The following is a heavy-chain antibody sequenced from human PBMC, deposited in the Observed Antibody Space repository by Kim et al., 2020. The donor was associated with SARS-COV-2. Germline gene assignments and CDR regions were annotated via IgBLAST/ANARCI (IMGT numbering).Heavy chain of an antibody. CDR1: GFTFSSYG. CDR3: AKPQYSSSWYELRWYFDL. J-gene: IGHJ2*01. D-gene: IGHD6-13*01. V-gene: IGHV3-30*18. Sequence: GGSLRLSCAASGFTFSSYGMHWVRQAPGKGLEWVAVISYDGSNKYYADSVKGRFTISRDNSKNTLYLQMNSLRAEDTAVYYCAKPQYSSSWYELRWYFDL. CDR2: ISYDGSNK.